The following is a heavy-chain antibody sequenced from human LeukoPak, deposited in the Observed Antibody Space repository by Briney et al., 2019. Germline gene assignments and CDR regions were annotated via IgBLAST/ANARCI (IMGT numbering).Heavy chain of an antibody. CDR1: GYTFTGYY. V-gene: IGHV1-2*02. J-gene: IGHJ4*02. CDR3: ARDLILGSSTSHIFDY. D-gene: IGHD2-2*01. CDR2: INPNSGDT. Sequence: KPGASVNVSCKASGYTFTGYYMHWVRQAPGQGLEWMGWINPNSGDTNYGQKFQGRVTMTRDTSISTAYMELSRLRSDDTAVYYCARDLILGSSTSHIFDYWGQGTLVTVSS.